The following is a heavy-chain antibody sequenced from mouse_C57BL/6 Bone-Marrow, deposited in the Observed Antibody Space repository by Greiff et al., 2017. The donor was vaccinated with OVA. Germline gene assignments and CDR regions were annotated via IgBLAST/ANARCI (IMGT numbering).Heavy chain of an antibody. CDR3: ARPLYYSNYDYYAMDY. V-gene: IGHV3-6*01. CDR2: ISYDGSN. CDR1: GYSITSGYY. D-gene: IGHD2-5*01. Sequence: EVQLQQSGPGLVKPSQSLSLTCSVTGYSITSGYYWNWIRQFPGNKLEWMGYISYDGSNNYNPSLKNRISITRDTSKNQFLLKLNSVTTEDTATYYCARPLYYSNYDYYAMDYWGQGTSVTVSS. J-gene: IGHJ4*01.